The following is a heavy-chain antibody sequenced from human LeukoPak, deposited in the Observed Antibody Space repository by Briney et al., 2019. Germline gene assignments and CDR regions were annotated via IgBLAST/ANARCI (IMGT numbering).Heavy chain of an antibody. J-gene: IGHJ4*02. Sequence: GALRLSCAASGFTFSSYGMNWVRQVPGKGLEWVSYISSSSSTIYYADSVKGRFTISRDNSKNTLYLQMNSLRAEDTAVYYCAKRGGTHYGSGSYNTIDYWGQGTLVTVSS. CDR2: ISSSSSTI. V-gene: IGHV3-48*01. D-gene: IGHD3-10*01. CDR1: GFTFSSYG. CDR3: AKRGGTHYGSGSYNTIDY.